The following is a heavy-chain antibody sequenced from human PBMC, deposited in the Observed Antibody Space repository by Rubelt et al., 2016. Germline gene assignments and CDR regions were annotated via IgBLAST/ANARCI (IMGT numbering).Heavy chain of an antibody. CDR1: GFTFRSYN. J-gene: IGHJ2*01. CDR2: LSWNSGNI. V-gene: IGHV3-9*01. CDR3: ARDLLSSTSNSVWYFDL. D-gene: IGHD2-2*01. Sequence: EVQLVESGGGLVQPGGSLRLSCAASGFTFRSYNMNWVRQSPGKGLEWVAGLSWNSGNIGYAASVKGRFAISRDNAKNSLHLQMDSLRAEETALYYCARDLLSSTSNSVWYFDLWGRGTLVTVSA.